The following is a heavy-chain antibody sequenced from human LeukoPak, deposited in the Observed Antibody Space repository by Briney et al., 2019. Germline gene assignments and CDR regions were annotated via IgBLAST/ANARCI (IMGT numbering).Heavy chain of an antibody. CDR2: INHSGST. D-gene: IGHD5-18*01. CDR3: AGGYSYAGDY. Sequence: SETLSLTCAVYGGSFSGYYWSWIRQPPGKGLEWIGEINHSGSTNYSPSLKSRVTISVDTSKNQFSLKLSSVTAADTAVYYCAGGYSYAGDYWGQGTLVTVSS. CDR1: GGSFSGYY. V-gene: IGHV4-34*01. J-gene: IGHJ4*02.